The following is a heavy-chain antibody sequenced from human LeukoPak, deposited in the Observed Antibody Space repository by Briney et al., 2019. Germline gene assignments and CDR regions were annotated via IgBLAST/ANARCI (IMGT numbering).Heavy chain of an antibody. Sequence: GGSLKLSCAASGFTFSGSAMHWVRQAPGKGLEWVAVISYDGSNKYYADSVKGRFTISRDNSKNTLYLQMNSLRAEDTAVYYCAKEEQQRVIGSWGQGTLVTVSS. CDR1: GFTFSGSA. CDR3: AKEEQQRVIGS. D-gene: IGHD6-13*01. CDR2: ISYDGSNK. J-gene: IGHJ4*02. V-gene: IGHV3-30-3*01.